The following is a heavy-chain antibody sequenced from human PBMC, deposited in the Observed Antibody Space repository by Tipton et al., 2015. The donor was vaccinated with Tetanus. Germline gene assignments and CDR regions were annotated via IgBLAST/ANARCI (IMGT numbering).Heavy chain of an antibody. V-gene: IGHV3-15*07. CDR1: GLFFKNAW. Sequence: SLRLSCATSGLFFKNAWMNWVRQAPGKGLEWVGRITSKTDGGTTDYAARVKDRFSISRDESKDTLFLQRNSLKTEDAAAYYCATSGIGGSGDRVDYWGRGTRVVVSS. D-gene: IGHD2-21*01. CDR3: ATSGIGGSGDRVDY. CDR2: ITSKTDGGTT. J-gene: IGHJ4*02.